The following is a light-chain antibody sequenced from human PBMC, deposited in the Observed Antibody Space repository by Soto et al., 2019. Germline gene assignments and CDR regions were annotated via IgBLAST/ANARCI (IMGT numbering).Light chain of an antibody. CDR1: QSVSSH. V-gene: IGKV3-20*01. J-gene: IGKJ1*01. CDR3: QQYRSSPS. CDR2: GAS. Sequence: ETVLTQSPGTLSLSPGERATLSCRASQSVSSHLAWYQQKPGQAPSLLIYGASSRATGIPDRFSGSGSGTEFTLTISRLEPEDFAVYYCQQYRSSPSFGQGTKVDIK.